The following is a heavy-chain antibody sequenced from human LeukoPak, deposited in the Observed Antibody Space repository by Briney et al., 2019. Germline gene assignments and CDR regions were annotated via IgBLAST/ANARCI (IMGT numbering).Heavy chain of an antibody. Sequence: PGGSLLLSCAASGFTFSNYWMHWVRPAPGKGLVWVSRINSDESTTNYADSVKGRFTISRDNAKNTLYLQMNSLRAEDTAVYYCARRGAVAGTFDYWGQGTLVTVSS. J-gene: IGHJ4*02. CDR1: GFTFSNYW. CDR2: INSDESTT. V-gene: IGHV3-74*01. CDR3: ARRGAVAGTFDY. D-gene: IGHD6-19*01.